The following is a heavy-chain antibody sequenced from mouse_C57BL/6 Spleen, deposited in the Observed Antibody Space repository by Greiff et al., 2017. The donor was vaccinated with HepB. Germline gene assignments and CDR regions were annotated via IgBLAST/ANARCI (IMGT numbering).Heavy chain of an antibody. D-gene: IGHD2-4*01. CDR2: ISSGGSYT. V-gene: IGHV5-6*01. CDR1: GFTFSSYG. Sequence: EVKLVESGGDLVKPGGSLKLSCAASGFTFSSYGMSWVRQTPDKRLEWVATISSGGSYTYYPDSVKGRFTISRDNAKNTLYLQMSSLKSEDTSMYYCARYDYDVFDYWGQGTTLTVSS. CDR3: ARYDYDVFDY. J-gene: IGHJ2*01.